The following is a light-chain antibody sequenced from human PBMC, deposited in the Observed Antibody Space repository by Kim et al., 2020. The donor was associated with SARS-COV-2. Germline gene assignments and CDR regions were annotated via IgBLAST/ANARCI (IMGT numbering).Light chain of an antibody. V-gene: IGKV3-15*01. CDR1: QSVSRN. CDR3: QQYENWPRQYT. J-gene: IGKJ3*01. Sequence: EMVMTQSPATLSVSPGERATLSCRASQSVSRNLAWYQQKPGQAPRLLIYGASTRATGVPARFSGSGSGTEFTLTITSLQSEDFAVYYCQQYENWPRQYTFGPGTKVDIK. CDR2: GAS.